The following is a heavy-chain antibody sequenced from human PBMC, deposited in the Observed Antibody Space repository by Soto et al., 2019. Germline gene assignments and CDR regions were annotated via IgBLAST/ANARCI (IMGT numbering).Heavy chain of an antibody. CDR1: GGSISSSSYY. Sequence: QLQLQESGPGLVKPSETLSLTCTVSGGSISSSSYYWGWIRQPPGKGLEWIGSIYYSGSTYYNPPLTSRVTISVDTPKNLFSLELSSVTAADTAVYYCAGGIAVDAFDIWGQGTMVTVSS. D-gene: IGHD6-19*01. J-gene: IGHJ3*02. CDR3: AGGIAVDAFDI. CDR2: IYYSGST. V-gene: IGHV4-39*01.